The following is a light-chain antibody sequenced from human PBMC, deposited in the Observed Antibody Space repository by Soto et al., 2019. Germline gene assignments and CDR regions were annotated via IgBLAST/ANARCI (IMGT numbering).Light chain of an antibody. V-gene: IGKV3-15*01. CDR1: QSVSSN. Sequence: IVMTQSPATLSVSPVESATLSCRASQSVSSNLAWYQQKPGQAPRLLIYGASTRATGIPARFSGSGSGTEFTLTISSLQSEDFAVYYCQQYNNWPSWTFGQGTRLEI. J-gene: IGKJ5*01. CDR3: QQYNNWPSWT. CDR2: GAS.